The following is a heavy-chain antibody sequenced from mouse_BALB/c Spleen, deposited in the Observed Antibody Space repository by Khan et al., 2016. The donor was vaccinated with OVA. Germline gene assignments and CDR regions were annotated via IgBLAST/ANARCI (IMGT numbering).Heavy chain of an antibody. J-gene: IGHJ4*01. CDR3: ARDGSRYNYAMDY. D-gene: IGHD2-3*01. CDR2: ISSSGST. V-gene: IGHV3-2*02. Sequence: VQLKESGPGLVKPSQSLSLTCTVTGYSITSDYAWNWIRQFPGNKLEWMGYISSSGSTNYNPAPKSRISITRDTSKNQFFLQLNSVTTEDTATYDCARDGSRYNYAMDYWGQGTSVTVSS. CDR1: GYSITSDYA.